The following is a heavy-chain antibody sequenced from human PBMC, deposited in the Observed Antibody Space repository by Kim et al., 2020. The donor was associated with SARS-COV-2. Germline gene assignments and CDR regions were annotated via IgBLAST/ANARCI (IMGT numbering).Heavy chain of an antibody. CDR3: ARGAYTSSWYLDY. D-gene: IGHD6-13*01. Sequence: SQTLSLTCAISGDSVSSNSAAWNWIRQSPSRGLEWLGRTYYRSKYYNDYAVSVKGRITINPDTSKNQFSLQLNSVTLEDTAVYYCARGAYTSSWYLDYWGQGTLVTVSS. J-gene: IGHJ4*02. CDR2: TYYRSKYYN. V-gene: IGHV6-1*01. CDR1: GDSVSSNSAA.